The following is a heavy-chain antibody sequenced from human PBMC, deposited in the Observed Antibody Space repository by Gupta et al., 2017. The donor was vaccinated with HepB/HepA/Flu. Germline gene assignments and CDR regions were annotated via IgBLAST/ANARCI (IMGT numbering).Heavy chain of an antibody. CDR2: IYYRGGT. D-gene: IGHD3-10*01. J-gene: IGHJ4*02. CDR3: DLYRAGTMLDF. V-gene: IGHV4-39*01. Sequence: QLQLQESGPGLVEASATLSLTCTVSGGPMNSKTDYWGWIRQPPGKGLEWIGSIYYRGGTYYNPSLDSRATISIDTSMNQFSLKLRSVTAADTAIYSCDLYRAGTMLDFWGQGSLVTVSS. CDR1: GGPMNSKTDY.